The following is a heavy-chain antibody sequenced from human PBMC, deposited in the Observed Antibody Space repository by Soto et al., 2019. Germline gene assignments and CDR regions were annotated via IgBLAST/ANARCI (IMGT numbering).Heavy chain of an antibody. CDR1: GFSFSTSGAG. CDR2: IFWNDDK. CDR3: AHRRGASTTGGAFDI. D-gene: IGHD1-1*01. V-gene: IGHV2-5*01. Sequence: QITVKESGPPLVTPTQTLTLTCTFSGFSFSTSGAGVGWIRQPPGKALEWVALIFWNDDKRYTPSLNSRLTITKDTSKNQVVLTMSNLDPVDTATYFCAHRRGASTTGGAFDIWGLGTKVTVSS. J-gene: IGHJ3*02.